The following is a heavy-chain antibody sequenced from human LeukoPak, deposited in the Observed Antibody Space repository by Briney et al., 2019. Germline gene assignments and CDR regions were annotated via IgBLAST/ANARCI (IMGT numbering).Heavy chain of an antibody. CDR3: ARGSGLLWFGELFPRFDY. D-gene: IGHD3-10*01. Sequence: PSETLSLTCAVSGGSISSSNWWSWVRQPPGKGLEWIGEIYHSGSTNYNPSLKSRVTISVDKSKNQFSLKLSSVTAADTAVYYCARGSGLLWFGELFPRFDYWGQGTLVTVSS. CDR1: GGSISSSNW. V-gene: IGHV4-4*02. J-gene: IGHJ4*02. CDR2: IYHSGST.